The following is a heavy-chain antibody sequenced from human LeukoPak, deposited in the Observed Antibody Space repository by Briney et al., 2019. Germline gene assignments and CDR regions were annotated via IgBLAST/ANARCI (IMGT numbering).Heavy chain of an antibody. CDR1: GGSFSGYY. V-gene: IGHV4-34*01. Sequence: PSETLSLTCAVYGGSFSGYYWSWIRQPPGKGLEWIGEINHSGSTNYNPSLKGRVTISVDTSKNQFSLRLSSVTAADTAVYYCARGGLRYFDWSADAFDIWGQGTMVTVSS. J-gene: IGHJ3*02. CDR3: ARGGLRYFDWSADAFDI. D-gene: IGHD3-9*01. CDR2: INHSGST.